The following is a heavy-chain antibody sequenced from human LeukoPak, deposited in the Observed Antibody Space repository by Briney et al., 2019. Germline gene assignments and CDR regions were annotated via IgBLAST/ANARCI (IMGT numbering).Heavy chain of an antibody. CDR1: GGSISSSSYY. J-gene: IGHJ6*02. CDR2: IYYSGST. V-gene: IGHV4-39*07. Sequence: PSETLSLTCTVSGGSISSSSYYWGWIRQPPGKGLEWIGSIYYSGSTYYNPSLKSRVTISVDTSKNQFSLRLSSVTAADTAVYYCARDARDYGDYSYYYGLDVWGQGTTVTVSS. D-gene: IGHD4-17*01. CDR3: ARDARDYGDYSYYYGLDV.